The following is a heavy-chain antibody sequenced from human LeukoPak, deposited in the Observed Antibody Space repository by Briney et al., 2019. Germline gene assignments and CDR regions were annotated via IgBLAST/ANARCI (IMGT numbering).Heavy chain of an antibody. CDR3: ASYCSGGSCYVEDY. CDR2: IYSGGST. D-gene: IGHD2-15*01. Sequence: GGSLRLSCAASGFTVSSNYMSWVRQAPGKGLEWVSVIYSGGSTYYADSVKGRFTISRDNSKNTLYLQMNSLRAEDTAVYYCASYCSGGSCYVEDYWGQGTLVTVSS. CDR1: GFTVSSNY. V-gene: IGHV3-53*05. J-gene: IGHJ4*02.